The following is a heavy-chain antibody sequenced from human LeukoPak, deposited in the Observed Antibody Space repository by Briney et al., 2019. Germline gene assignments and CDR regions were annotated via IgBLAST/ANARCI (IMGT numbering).Heavy chain of an antibody. Sequence: PGRSLRLSCAASGFTFSSYGMHWVRQAPGKGLEWVAVIWYDGSNKYYADSVEGRFTISRDNSKNTLYLQMNSLRAEDTAVYYCARDFGQYSSSWTLDYWGQGTLVTVSS. J-gene: IGHJ4*02. V-gene: IGHV3-33*01. CDR3: ARDFGQYSSSWTLDY. CDR2: IWYDGSNK. D-gene: IGHD6-13*01. CDR1: GFTFSSYG.